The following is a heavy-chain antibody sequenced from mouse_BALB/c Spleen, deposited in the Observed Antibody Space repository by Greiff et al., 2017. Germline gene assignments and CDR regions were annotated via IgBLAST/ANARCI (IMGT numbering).Heavy chain of an antibody. V-gene: IGHV5-6-5*01. CDR3: ARGWDGYYAWFAY. CDR2: ISSGGST. J-gene: IGHJ3*01. Sequence: EVKLVESGGGLVKPGGSLKLSCAASGFTFSSYAMSWVRQTPEKRLEWVASISSGGSTYYPDSVKGRFTISRDNARNILYLQMSSLRSEDTAMYYCARGWDGYYAWFAYWGQGTLVTVSA. CDR1: GFTFSSYA. D-gene: IGHD2-3*01.